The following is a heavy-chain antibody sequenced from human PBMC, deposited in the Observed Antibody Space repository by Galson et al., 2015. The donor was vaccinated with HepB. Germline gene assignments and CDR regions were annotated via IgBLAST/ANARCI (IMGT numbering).Heavy chain of an antibody. CDR1: GFTFNRYW. V-gene: IGHV3-7*03. Sequence: SLRLSCAASGFTFNRYWMSWVRQAPGKGLEWVANIKQGGTDKYYVDSVRGRFTISRDNAENSFYLQMNSLRAEDTAVYYCARYYYDSGNYFTYYGMDVWGQGTTVTVSS. CDR3: ARYYYDSGNYFTYYGMDV. CDR2: IKQGGTDK. J-gene: IGHJ6*02. D-gene: IGHD3-10*01.